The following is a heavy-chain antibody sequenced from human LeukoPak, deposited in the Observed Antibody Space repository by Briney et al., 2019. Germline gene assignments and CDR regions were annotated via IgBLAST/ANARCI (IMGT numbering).Heavy chain of an antibody. V-gene: IGHV3-53*01. Sequence: PGGSLRLSCAASGFTVGTKYMNWVRQAPGKGLEWVSIIYSGGTTYYADSGKGRFTISRDTSKNTLSLQMNSLRAEDTAVYFCARVGDHFHWNLDLWGRGTLVTVSS. CDR1: GFTVGTKY. CDR3: ARVGDHFHWNLDL. D-gene: IGHD5-24*01. CDR2: IYSGGTT. J-gene: IGHJ2*01.